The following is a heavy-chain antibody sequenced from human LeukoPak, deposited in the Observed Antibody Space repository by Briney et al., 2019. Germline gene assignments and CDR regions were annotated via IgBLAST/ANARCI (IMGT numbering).Heavy chain of an antibody. CDR2: IYTSGST. CDR1: GVSISSFY. Sequence: SETLSLTCTVSGVSISSFYWSWIRQPAGKGLEWIGHIYTSGSTNYNPSLRSRITMSVDTSKNQFSLKLSSMTAADTAVYYCARSGTYGSGSYYNNWGQGTLVTVSS. D-gene: IGHD3-10*01. J-gene: IGHJ4*02. V-gene: IGHV4-4*07. CDR3: ARSGTYGSGSYYNN.